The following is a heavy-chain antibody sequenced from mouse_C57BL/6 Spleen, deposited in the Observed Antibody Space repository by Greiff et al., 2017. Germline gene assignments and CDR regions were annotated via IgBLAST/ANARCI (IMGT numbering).Heavy chain of an antibody. V-gene: IGHV1-52*01. CDR3: ARGGEGVDY. CDR2: IYPSDSET. D-gene: IGHD2-13*01. J-gene: IGHJ2*01. CDR1: GYTFTSYW. Sequence: QVQLQQPGAELVRPGPSVKLSCKASGYTFTSYWMHWVKQRPIQGLEWIGNIYPSDSETHYNQKYKDKATLTVDTSSSTAYMQLSSLTSEDSAVYYCARGGEGVDYWGQGTTLTVSS.